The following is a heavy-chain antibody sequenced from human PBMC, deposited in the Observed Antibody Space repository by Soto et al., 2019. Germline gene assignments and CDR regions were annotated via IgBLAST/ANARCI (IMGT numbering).Heavy chain of an antibody. V-gene: IGHV3-33*01. CDR3: ARSSPHTAMGLYYFDY. Sequence: PGRSLRLSCAASGFTFSSYGMHWVRQAPGKGLEWVAVIWYDGSNKYYADSVKGRFTISRDNSKNTLYLQMNSLRAEDTAVYYCARSSPHTAMGLYYFDYWGQGTLVTVSS. CDR2: IWYDGSNK. J-gene: IGHJ4*02. CDR1: GFTFSSYG. D-gene: IGHD5-18*01.